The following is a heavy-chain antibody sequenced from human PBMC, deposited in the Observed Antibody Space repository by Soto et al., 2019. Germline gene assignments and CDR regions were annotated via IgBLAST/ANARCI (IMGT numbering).Heavy chain of an antibody. CDR3: ARYTYYYDSSGS. J-gene: IGHJ5*02. V-gene: IGHV3-48*02. D-gene: IGHD3-22*01. Sequence: PGGSLRLSCAASGFTFSSYSMNWARQAPGKGLEWVSYISSSSSTIYYADSVKGRFTISRDNAKNSLYLQMNSLRDEDTAVYYCARYTYYYDSSGSWGQGTLVTVSS. CDR2: ISSSSSTI. CDR1: GFTFSSYS.